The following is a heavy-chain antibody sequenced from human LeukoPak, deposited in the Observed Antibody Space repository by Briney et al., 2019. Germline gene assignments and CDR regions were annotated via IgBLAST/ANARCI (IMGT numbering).Heavy chain of an antibody. CDR3: ARRRNLHAFDI. Sequence: TSETLSLTCAVYGGSFSGYYWSWIRQPPGKGLEWIGEINHSGSTNYNPSLKSRVTISVDTSKNQLSLKLSSVTAADTAVYYCARRRNLHAFDIWGQGTMVTVSS. CDR2: INHSGST. V-gene: IGHV4-34*01. J-gene: IGHJ3*02. CDR1: GGSFSGYY.